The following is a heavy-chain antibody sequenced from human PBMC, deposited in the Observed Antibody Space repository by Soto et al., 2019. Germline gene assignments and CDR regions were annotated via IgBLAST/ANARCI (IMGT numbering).Heavy chain of an antibody. CDR1: GYTFTSYA. V-gene: IGHV1-3*01. J-gene: IGHJ4*02. CDR3: AKSPKIHLVGATYFDY. Sequence: ASVKVSCKASGYTFTSYAMHWVLQAPGQRLEWMGWINAGNGNTKYSQKFQGRVTITRDTSASTAYMELNSLRPEDTAVYYCAKSPKIHLVGATYFDYWGQGALVTVSS. D-gene: IGHD1-26*01. CDR2: INAGNGNT.